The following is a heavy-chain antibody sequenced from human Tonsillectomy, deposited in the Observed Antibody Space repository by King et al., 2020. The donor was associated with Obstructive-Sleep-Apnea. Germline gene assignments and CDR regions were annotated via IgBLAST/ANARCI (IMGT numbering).Heavy chain of an antibody. V-gene: IGHV4-28*01. CDR3: ARRGTPGAFDI. CDR2: IHYSGTT. D-gene: IGHD3-16*01. Sequence: QLQESGPGLVKPSDTLFLTCAISGYSISSSNGWGWIRQPPGKGLEWIGYIHYSGTTYYNSSLKSRVTMSVDTSKNQFSLRLSSVTSVDTAVYYCARRGTPGAFDIWGQGAMVTVSS. J-gene: IGHJ3*02. CDR1: GYSISSSNG.